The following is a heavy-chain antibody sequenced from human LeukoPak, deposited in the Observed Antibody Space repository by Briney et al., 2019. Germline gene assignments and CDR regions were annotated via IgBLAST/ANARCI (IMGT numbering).Heavy chain of an antibody. J-gene: IGHJ4*02. CDR3: ARAPHGGYSYGYLLYFDY. D-gene: IGHD5-18*01. CDR2: ISSSSSYI. V-gene: IGHV3-21*01. Sequence: PGGSLRLSCAASGFTFSSHSINWVRQAPGKGLEWVSSISSSSSYIHYADSVKGRFTISRDNAKNSLDLQMNSLRAEDTAVYHCARAPHGGYSYGYLLYFDYWGQGTLVTVSS. CDR1: GFTFSSHS.